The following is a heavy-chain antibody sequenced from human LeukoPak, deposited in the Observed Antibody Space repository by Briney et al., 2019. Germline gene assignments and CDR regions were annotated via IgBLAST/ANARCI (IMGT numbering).Heavy chain of an antibody. J-gene: IGHJ4*02. CDR2: IRTQANNDAT. CDR1: GFTFSDSA. CDR3: AGDYNSLTGLNY. Sequence: PGGSLKLSCAASGFTFSDSAMHWVRQASGKGLEWLGRIRTQANNDATAYGASVKGRFIISRDDSRNTAYLQMNSLKTEDTAVYYSAGDYNSLTGLNYWGQGILVTVSS. V-gene: IGHV3-73*01. D-gene: IGHD3-9*01.